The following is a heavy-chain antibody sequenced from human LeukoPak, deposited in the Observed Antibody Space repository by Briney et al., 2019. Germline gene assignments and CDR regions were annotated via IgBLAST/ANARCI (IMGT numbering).Heavy chain of an antibody. CDR1: GFTFSSYA. CDR2: ISGSGGST. J-gene: IGHJ6*02. V-gene: IGHV3-23*01. CDR3: AKDRKWLRSSGYYGMDV. D-gene: IGHD5-12*01. Sequence: GGSLRLSCAASGFTFSSYAMSWVRQAPGKGLEWVSAISGSGGSTYYADSVKGRFTISRDNSKNTLYLQMNSLRAEDTAVYYCAKDRKWLRSSGYYGMDVWGQGTTVTVSS.